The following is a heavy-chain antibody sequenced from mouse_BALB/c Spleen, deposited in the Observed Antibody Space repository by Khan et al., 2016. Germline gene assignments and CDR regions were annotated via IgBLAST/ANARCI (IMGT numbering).Heavy chain of an antibody. CDR1: GFSLSTSGMG. CDR3: AADDSFAY. V-gene: IGHV8-12*01. Sequence: QVTLKEPGPGILQPSQTLSLTCSFSGFSLSTSGMGVSWIRQPSGKGLAWLAHMYWDDDKRYIPSLKSRLTISTAHSSNQVFLKITRVDAADTATYYCAADDSFAYWGQETLVTIYA. CDR2: MYWDDDK. J-gene: IGHJ3*01. D-gene: IGHD2-13*01.